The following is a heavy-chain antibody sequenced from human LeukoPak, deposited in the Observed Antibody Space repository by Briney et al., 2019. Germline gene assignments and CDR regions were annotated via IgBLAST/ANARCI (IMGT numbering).Heavy chain of an antibody. V-gene: IGHV3-9*01. CDR3: AKDAYGDYYYMDV. D-gene: IGHD4-17*01. Sequence: PGGSLRLSCAASGFTFSSYSMNWVRQAPGKGLEWVSGISWNSGSIGYADSVKGRFTISRDNAKNSLYLQMNSLRAEDTALYYCAKDAYGDYYYMDVWGKGTTVTISS. CDR2: ISWNSGSI. J-gene: IGHJ6*03. CDR1: GFTFSSYS.